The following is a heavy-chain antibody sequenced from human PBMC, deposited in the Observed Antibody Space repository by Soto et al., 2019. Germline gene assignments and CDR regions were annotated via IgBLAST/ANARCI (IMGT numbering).Heavy chain of an antibody. D-gene: IGHD1-20*01. CDR3: ARGITLPTPLDY. CDR1: GYAFKSYA. J-gene: IGHJ4*02. Sequence: GASVKVSCKACGYAFKSYAMHWLRQAPGQRFEWMGWINACNCNTKYSQKFQGSVTITRYTSASTAYMELSSLRSEDTAVYYCARGITLPTPLDYWGQGTLVTVSS. V-gene: IGHV1-3*01. CDR2: INACNCNT.